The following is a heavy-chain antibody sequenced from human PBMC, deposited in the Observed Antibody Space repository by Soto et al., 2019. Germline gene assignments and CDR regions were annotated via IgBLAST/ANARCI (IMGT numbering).Heavy chain of an antibody. Sequence: QVQLVQSGAEVKKPGASVRVSCKASGYTFTHYYIHWVRQAPGQGLEWTGIINPNGGITTYAQKFRAGFSMTRDTSTSTVYLELSSLRSEDSAVYYCATSVNSAMAFDYWGQGTLVTVSS. D-gene: IGHD5-18*01. CDR2: INPNGGIT. CDR1: GYTFTHYY. V-gene: IGHV1-46*01. J-gene: IGHJ4*02. CDR3: ATSVNSAMAFDY.